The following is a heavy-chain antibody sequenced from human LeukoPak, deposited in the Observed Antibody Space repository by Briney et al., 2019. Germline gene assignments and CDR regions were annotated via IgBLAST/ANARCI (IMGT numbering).Heavy chain of an antibody. D-gene: IGHD2/OR15-2a*01. CDR2: INADGNST. Sequence: PGGSLRLSCIASGFTFTKYWIHWVRQVPGKGLVWVSRINADGNSTWYADSVRGRFTISRDNAKNTVSLQMNSLRAEDTALYYCSLLPPDPFDIWGQGTMVTVSS. CDR3: SLLPPDPFDI. J-gene: IGHJ3*02. V-gene: IGHV3-74*01. CDR1: GFTFTKYW.